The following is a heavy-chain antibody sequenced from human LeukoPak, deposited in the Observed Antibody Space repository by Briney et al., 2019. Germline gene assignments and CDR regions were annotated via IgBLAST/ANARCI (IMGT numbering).Heavy chain of an antibody. CDR3: IVVVEPPDSDGFDV. V-gene: IGHV3-74*01. J-gene: IGHJ3*01. D-gene: IGHD1-14*01. CDR2: INADGSTT. Sequence: GGSLRLSCAASGFTFGNSWVHWVRQALGKGLVWASLINADGSTTSYADSVKGRFTISRDNARNTLSLEMNSLTIEDTAVYYCIVVVEPPDSDGFDVWGQGTMITVSS. CDR1: GFTFGNSW.